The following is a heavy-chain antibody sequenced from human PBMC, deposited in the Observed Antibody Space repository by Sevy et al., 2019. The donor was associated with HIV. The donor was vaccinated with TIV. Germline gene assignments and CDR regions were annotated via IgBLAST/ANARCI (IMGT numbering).Heavy chain of an antibody. Sequence: ASVKVSCKASGDTFSTYDINWVRQAPGQGLEWMGWMSPKSGSTGFEQKFQGRLTMTRDTSINTAYMELSSLRSEDTAVYYCARGGSGDVWNYGYYYYGMDVWGQGTTVTVSS. CDR3: ARGGSGDVWNYGYYYYGMDV. V-gene: IGHV1-8*02. J-gene: IGHJ6*02. D-gene: IGHD3-3*01. CDR1: GDTFSTYD. CDR2: MSPKSGST.